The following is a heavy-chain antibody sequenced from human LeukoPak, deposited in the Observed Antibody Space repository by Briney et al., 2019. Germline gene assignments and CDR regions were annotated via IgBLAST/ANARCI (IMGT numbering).Heavy chain of an antibody. CDR2: IKQDGSEK. V-gene: IGHV3-7*05. J-gene: IGHJ5*01. CDR1: GFTFSSYW. D-gene: IGHD2-15*01. CDR3: ARRGTKYCSADNCAPNWFDS. Sequence: GSLRLSCAASGFTFSSYWMSWVRQAPGKGLEWVANIKQDGSEKYYVDSVKGRFTISRDKAKNSLYLEMNSVRAEDTAVYYCARRGTKYCSADNCAPNWFDSWGQGTLVTVSS.